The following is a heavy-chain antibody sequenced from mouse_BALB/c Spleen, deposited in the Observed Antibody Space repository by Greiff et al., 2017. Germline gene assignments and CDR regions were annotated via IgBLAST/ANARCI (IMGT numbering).Heavy chain of an antibody. V-gene: IGHV5-17*02. CDR3: ARTFGNYYYYAMDY. D-gene: IGHD2-1*01. CDR2: ISSGSSTI. Sequence: EVNVVESGGGLVQPGGSRKLSCAASGFTFSSFGMHWVRQAPEKGLEWVAYISSGSSTIYYADTVKGRFTISRDNPKNTLFLQMTSLRSEDTAMYYCARTFGNYYYYAMDYWGQGTSVTVSS. CDR1: GFTFSSFG. J-gene: IGHJ4*01.